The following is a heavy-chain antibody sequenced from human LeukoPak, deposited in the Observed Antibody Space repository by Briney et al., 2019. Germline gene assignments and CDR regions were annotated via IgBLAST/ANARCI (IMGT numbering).Heavy chain of an antibody. D-gene: IGHD3-10*01. J-gene: IGHJ4*02. CDR3: ARDLAGHYYGSGSSFDY. Sequence: GRSLRLSCAASGFIFSNYDMHWVRQAPGKGLEWVANIREDGSEKYYVDSVKGQFTISRDNAKNSLFLQMDSLRAEDTAVYYCARDLAGHYYGSGSSFDYWGQGTLVTVSS. V-gene: IGHV3-7*01. CDR1: GFIFSNYD. CDR2: IREDGSEK.